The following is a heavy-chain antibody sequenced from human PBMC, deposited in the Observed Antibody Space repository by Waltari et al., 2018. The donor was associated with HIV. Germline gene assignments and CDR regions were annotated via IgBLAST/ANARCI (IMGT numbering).Heavy chain of an antibody. CDR1: GFTFSSYA. CDR3: ARGLAAAPVGMDV. CDR2: MSYDGSNT. Sequence: QVQLVESGGGVVQPGRSLRLSCAASGFTFSSYAMHWVRQAPGKGLEWMAVMSYDGSNTYYADSVKGRFTISRDNSKNTLYLQMNSLRAEDTAVYYCARGLAAAPVGMDVWGQGTTVTVSS. D-gene: IGHD6-13*01. V-gene: IGHV3-30-3*01. J-gene: IGHJ6*02.